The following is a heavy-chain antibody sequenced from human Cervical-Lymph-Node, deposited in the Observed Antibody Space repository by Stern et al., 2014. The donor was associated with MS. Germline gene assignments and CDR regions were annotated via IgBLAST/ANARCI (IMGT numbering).Heavy chain of an antibody. D-gene: IGHD3-3*01. CDR1: GFSLSTTGVG. CDR3: AYGSDIWSGYRYDWFDP. CDR2: IYWDDDK. V-gene: IGHV2-5*02. Sequence: VTLRESGPTLVKPTETLTLTCTFSGFSLSTTGVGVGWIRQPPGKALEXLALIYWDDDKRYSPSLKSRLTVTKDTSKNEVVLSMTNMDPEDTGTYYCAYGSDIWSGYRYDWFDPWGQGTLVTVSS. J-gene: IGHJ5*02.